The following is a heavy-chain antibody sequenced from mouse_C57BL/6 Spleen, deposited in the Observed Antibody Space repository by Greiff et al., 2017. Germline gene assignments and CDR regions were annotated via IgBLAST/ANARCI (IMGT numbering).Heavy chain of an antibody. V-gene: IGHV14-4*01. Sequence: VQLKESGAELVRPGASVKLSCTASGFNIKDDYMHWVKQRPEQGLEWIGWIDPGNGDTEYASKFQGKATITADTSSNTAYLQLSSLTSEDTAVYYCTTRLTAYFDYWGQGTTLTVSS. CDR2: IDPGNGDT. D-gene: IGHD4-1*01. CDR3: TTRLTAYFDY. J-gene: IGHJ2*01. CDR1: GFNIKDDY.